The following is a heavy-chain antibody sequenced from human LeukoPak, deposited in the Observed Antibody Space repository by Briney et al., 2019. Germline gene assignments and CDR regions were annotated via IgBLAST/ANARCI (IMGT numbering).Heavy chain of an antibody. D-gene: IGHD3-9*01. CDR1: GFTFSTYG. CDR3: ARDGDILTGYYKYYFDY. J-gene: IGHJ4*02. Sequence: GGSLRLSCAASGFTFSTYGMNWVRQAPGKGLEWVSYINLNSRTIDYADSVRGRFTISRDNAKSSLYLQMNSLRAEDTAVYYCARDGDILTGYYKYYFDYWGQGTLVTVSS. CDR2: INLNSRTI. V-gene: IGHV3-48*01.